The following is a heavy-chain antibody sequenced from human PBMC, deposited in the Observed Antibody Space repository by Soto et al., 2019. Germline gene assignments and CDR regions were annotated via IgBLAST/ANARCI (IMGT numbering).Heavy chain of an antibody. CDR1: GGTFSSYA. CDR3: AGGGNGAQQLGLGWFDP. D-gene: IGHD6-13*01. CDR2: IIPIFGTA. V-gene: IGHV1-69*01. J-gene: IGHJ5*02. Sequence: QVQLVQSGAEVKKPGSSVKVSCKASGGTFSSYAISWVRQAPGQGLEWMGGIIPIFGTANYAQKFQGRVTITAEESTSTAYMELSSLRSEDTAVYYCAGGGNGAQQLGLGWFDPWGQGTLVTVSS.